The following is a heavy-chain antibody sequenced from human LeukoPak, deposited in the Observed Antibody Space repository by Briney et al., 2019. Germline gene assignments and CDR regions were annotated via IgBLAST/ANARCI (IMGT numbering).Heavy chain of an antibody. J-gene: IGHJ4*02. Sequence: KSSQTLSLTCTVSGGSISSSSYYWSWIRQPAGKGLEWIGRIYTSGSINYNPSLKSRVTMSVDTSKNQFSLKLSSVTAADTAVYYCARGVTVVNFDFWGQGTLVTVSS. CDR1: GGSISSSSYY. CDR3: ARGVTVVNFDF. V-gene: IGHV4-61*02. CDR2: IYTSGSI. D-gene: IGHD4-23*01.